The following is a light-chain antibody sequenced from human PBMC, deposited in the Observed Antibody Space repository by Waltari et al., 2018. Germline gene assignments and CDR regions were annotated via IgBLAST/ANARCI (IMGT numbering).Light chain of an antibody. Sequence: QSTLTQPASVSGSRGQTIPISCTGTSSDIGGYDFVSWYQQFPGKAPKLIIYDFNNRPSGGSDRFSGFKSGNTASLTISGLQPEDEAEYYCSSYTSTNTHVVFGGGTKLTVL. CDR2: DFN. CDR1: SSDIGGYDF. J-gene: IGLJ2*01. CDR3: SSYTSTNTHVV. V-gene: IGLV2-14*03.